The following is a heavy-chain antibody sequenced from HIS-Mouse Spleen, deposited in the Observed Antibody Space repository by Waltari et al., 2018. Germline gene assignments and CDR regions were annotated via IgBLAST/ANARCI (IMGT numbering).Heavy chain of an antibody. CDR2: ISYDGRNK. CDR3: ARVSAPSSDAFDI. V-gene: IGHV3-30*04. Sequence: QVQLVESGGGVVQPGRSLRLSCAASGCTFSSYAMHWVRRAPGKGLEWVAVISYDGRNKSYAASVKGRFTISRDNSKNTLYLQMNSLRAEDTAVYYCARVSAPSSDAFDIWGQGTMVTVSS. D-gene: IGHD3-3*02. CDR1: GCTFSSYA. J-gene: IGHJ3*02.